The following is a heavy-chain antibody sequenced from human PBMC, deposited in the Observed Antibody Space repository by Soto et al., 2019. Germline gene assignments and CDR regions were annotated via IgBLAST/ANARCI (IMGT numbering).Heavy chain of an antibody. V-gene: IGHV1-2*02. CDR1: GYTFTGYY. D-gene: IGHD2-15*01. Sequence: ASVKVSCKASGYTFTGYYMHWVRQAPGQGLEWMGWINPNSGGTNYAQKFQGRVTMTRDTSISTAYMELSRLRSDDTAVYYCARVTPPYCSGGSCYLDYWGQGTLVTVSS. J-gene: IGHJ4*02. CDR2: INPNSGGT. CDR3: ARVTPPYCSGGSCYLDY.